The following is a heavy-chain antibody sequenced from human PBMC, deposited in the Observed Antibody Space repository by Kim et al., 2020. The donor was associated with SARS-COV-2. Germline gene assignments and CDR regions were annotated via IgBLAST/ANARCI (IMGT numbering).Heavy chain of an antibody. Sequence: GGSLRLSCAASGFTFSEYYMSWIRQAPGKSLERLSYISSGDGDFTDYSDSVKGRFTISRDNARNSPYLQLNRLRAEDTAVYYCARDVGGSGNYDWFDPWGQGTQVTVSS. CDR1: GFTFSEYY. V-gene: IGHV3-11*05. CDR3: ARDVGGSGNYDWFDP. D-gene: IGHD3-10*01. J-gene: IGHJ5*02. CDR2: ISSGDGDFT.